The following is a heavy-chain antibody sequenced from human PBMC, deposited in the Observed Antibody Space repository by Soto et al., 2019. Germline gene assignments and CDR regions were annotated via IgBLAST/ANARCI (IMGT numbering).Heavy chain of an antibody. CDR2: GFHSGSP. V-gene: IGHV4-39*01. CDR1: GGSIRSDNYY. D-gene: IGHD5-12*01. Sequence: SETLSLTCTVSGGSIRSDNYYWGWIRQTPGKGLEWIGNGFHSGSPDYNPSLQSRVTIFVDTSKNQFSLIMSSVTAADTALYYCASWRGQRGYDYGFDYWGQGTLVTVSS. J-gene: IGHJ4*02. CDR3: ASWRGQRGYDYGFDY.